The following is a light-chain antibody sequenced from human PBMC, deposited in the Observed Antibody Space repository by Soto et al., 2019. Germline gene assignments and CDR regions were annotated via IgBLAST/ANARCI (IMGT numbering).Light chain of an antibody. CDR3: QHRWP. Sequence: EIVLTQSPGTLSLSPGERATLSCRASQSVSSSYLAWYQQKPGQAPRLLIYGASSRATGIPDRFSGSGSGTDFSLTISRREPEVFAVYYCQHRWPFGPRTKVDIK. CDR2: GAS. V-gene: IGKV3-20*01. J-gene: IGKJ3*01. CDR1: QSVSSSY.